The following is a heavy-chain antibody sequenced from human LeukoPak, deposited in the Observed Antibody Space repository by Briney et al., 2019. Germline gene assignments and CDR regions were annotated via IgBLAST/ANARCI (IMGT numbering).Heavy chain of an antibody. J-gene: IGHJ4*02. V-gene: IGHV3-23*01. D-gene: IGHD3-22*01. CDR2: ISGSGGST. CDR3: AKDQTTMIVVVIHYFAY. Sequence: GGSLRLSCAASGFTFSSYAMSWVRQAPGKGLELVSAISGSGGSTYYADSVKGRFTISRDNSKNTLYLQMNSLRAEDTAVYYCAKDQTTMIVVVIHYFAYWGQGTLVTVSS. CDR1: GFTFSSYA.